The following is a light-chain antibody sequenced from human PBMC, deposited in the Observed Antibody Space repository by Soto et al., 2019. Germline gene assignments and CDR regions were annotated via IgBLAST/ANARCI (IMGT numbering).Light chain of an antibody. CDR1: QSVSSSR. CDR3: QQYGNSPVT. J-gene: IGKJ1*01. CDR2: GAS. V-gene: IGKV3-20*01. Sequence: EIVLTQSPGTLSLSPGERATLSCRASQSVSSSRLAWYRQKPGQAPRLLIYGASSRATGIPDRFSGSGSGTDFTLTTSRLEAEDFAVYYCQQYGNSPVTFGQGTKVDIK.